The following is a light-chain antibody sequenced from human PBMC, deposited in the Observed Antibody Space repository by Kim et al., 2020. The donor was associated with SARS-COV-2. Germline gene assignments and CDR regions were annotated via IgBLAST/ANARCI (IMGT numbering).Light chain of an antibody. CDR1: QGISNY. Sequence: DIQMTQSPSFLSASVGDRVTITCRASQGISNYLAWYQQKPGKVPKLLIYAASALRSGVPSRFSGSGSGTDFTLTITSLQPEDVAVYYCQQCKGAPWTFGHGTKVDIK. CDR3: QQCKGAPWT. J-gene: IGKJ1*01. CDR2: AAS. V-gene: IGKV1-27*01.